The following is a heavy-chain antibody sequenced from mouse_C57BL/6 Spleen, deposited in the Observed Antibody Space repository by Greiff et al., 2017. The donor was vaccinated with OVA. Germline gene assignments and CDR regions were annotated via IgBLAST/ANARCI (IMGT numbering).Heavy chain of an antibody. J-gene: IGHJ4*01. CDR2: ISSGGDYI. Sequence: DVMLVESGEGLVKPGGSLKLSCAASGFTFSSYAMSWVRQTPEKRLEWVAYISSGGDYIYYADTVKGRFTISRDNARNTLYLQMSSLKSEDTAMYYCTRERGFLYAMDYWGQGTSVTVSS. V-gene: IGHV5-9-1*02. CDR3: TRERGFLYAMDY. CDR1: GFTFSSYA.